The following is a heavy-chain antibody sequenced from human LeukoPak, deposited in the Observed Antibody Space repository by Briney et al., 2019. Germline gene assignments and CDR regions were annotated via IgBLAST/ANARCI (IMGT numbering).Heavy chain of an antibody. Sequence: GGSLRLSCAASGFTFRNASMSWVRQAPGKGLEWVGRIKSKTDGGTTDYAAPVKGRFTISRDDSKNTLYLQMNSLKTEDTAVYYCTTDEGNPADYFDYWGQGTLVTVSS. D-gene: IGHD4-23*01. J-gene: IGHJ4*02. V-gene: IGHV3-15*01. CDR3: TTDEGNPADYFDY. CDR2: IKSKTDGGTT. CDR1: GFTFRNAS.